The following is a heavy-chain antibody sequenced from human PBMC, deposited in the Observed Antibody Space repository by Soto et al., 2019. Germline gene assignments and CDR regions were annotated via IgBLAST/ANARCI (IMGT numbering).Heavy chain of an antibody. CDR3: AKSHDYSNYDGNKN. V-gene: IGHV3-30*18. CDR2: ISYDGSNK. J-gene: IGHJ4*02. Sequence: QVQLVESGGGVVQPGRSLRLSCAASGFTFSSYGMHWVRQAPGKGLEWVAVISYDGSNKYYADSVKGRFTISRDNSKNTLYLQMNSLRAEDTAVYYCAKSHDYSNYDGNKNWGQGTLVTVSS. D-gene: IGHD4-4*01. CDR1: GFTFSSYG.